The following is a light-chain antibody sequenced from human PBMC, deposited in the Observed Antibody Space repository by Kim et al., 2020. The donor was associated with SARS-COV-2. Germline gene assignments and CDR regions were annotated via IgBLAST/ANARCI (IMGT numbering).Light chain of an antibody. Sequence: SASVGDRVTITCRASQTISSYLNWYHQKPGKAPKLLIYAASSLQSWVPSRFSGSGSGTDFTLTISSLQPEDFATYYCQQSYTTPYTFGQGTKLEI. V-gene: IGKV1-39*01. CDR2: AAS. J-gene: IGKJ2*01. CDR3: QQSYTTPYT. CDR1: QTISSY.